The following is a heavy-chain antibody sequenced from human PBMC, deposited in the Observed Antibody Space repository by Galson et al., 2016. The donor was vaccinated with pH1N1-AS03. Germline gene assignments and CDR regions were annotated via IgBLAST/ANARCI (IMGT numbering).Heavy chain of an antibody. CDR2: IGGSDDRT. V-gene: IGHV3-23*01. D-gene: IGHD3-16*01. CDR3: AKDIFRWAFDP. CDR1: GFGLGGNA. J-gene: IGHJ3*01. Sequence: SLRLSCAASGFGLGGNAMAWVRQAPGKGLEWVAAIGGSDDRTDYADSVEGRFTISRDTSKNTLYLDMNSLRAADTAVYYCAKDIFRWAFDPWGQGTMASVSS.